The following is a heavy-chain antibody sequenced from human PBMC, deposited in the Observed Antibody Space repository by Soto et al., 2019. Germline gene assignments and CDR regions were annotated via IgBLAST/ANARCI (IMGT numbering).Heavy chain of an antibody. Sequence: QVQVVESGGGVVQPGRSLRLSCAASGFSFSSYGMHWVRQAPGKGLEWVAVIWYDGSNKYYADSVKGRFTISRDNSKNTLYLQMNTLRAEDTAVYYCARVSGSSVDAFDIWGQGTVVTVSS. CDR3: ARVSGSSVDAFDI. J-gene: IGHJ3*02. CDR2: IWYDGSNK. V-gene: IGHV3-33*01. CDR1: GFSFSSYG. D-gene: IGHD2-15*01.